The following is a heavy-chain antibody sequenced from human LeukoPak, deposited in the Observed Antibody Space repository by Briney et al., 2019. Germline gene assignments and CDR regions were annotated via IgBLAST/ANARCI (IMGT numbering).Heavy chain of an antibody. CDR3: ARGRDGFTILAY. D-gene: IGHD5-24*01. V-gene: IGHV4-61*02. CDR1: GGSISSGNYY. J-gene: IGHJ4*02. Sequence: PSETLSLTCTVSGGSISSGNYYWPWIRQPAGKGLEWIGRINTSGGTFYNPSLKSRVTISLDTSKNQFSLNLSSVTAADTAVYYCARGRDGFTILAYWGQGTLVTVSS. CDR2: INTSGGT.